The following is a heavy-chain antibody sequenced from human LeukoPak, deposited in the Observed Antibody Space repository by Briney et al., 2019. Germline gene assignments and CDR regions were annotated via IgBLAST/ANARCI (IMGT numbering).Heavy chain of an antibody. CDR2: IIPIFGTA. Sequence: GASVKVSCKSSGGTFSSYAIIWVRQAPGQGLEWMGGIIPIFGTANYAQKFQGRVTITADESTSTAYMELSSLRSEDTAVYYCARGSQVGASAFDYWGQGTLVTVSS. D-gene: IGHD1-26*01. V-gene: IGHV1-69*01. CDR3: ARGSQVGASAFDY. CDR1: GGTFSSYA. J-gene: IGHJ4*02.